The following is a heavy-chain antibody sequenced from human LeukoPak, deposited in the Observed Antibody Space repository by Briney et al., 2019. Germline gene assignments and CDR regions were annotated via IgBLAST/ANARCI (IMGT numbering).Heavy chain of an antibody. D-gene: IGHD3-22*01. V-gene: IGHV4-59*01. CDR3: ARTPGIVVVIPDAFDI. J-gene: IGHJ3*02. Sequence: SETLSLTCTVSGDSMSYYYWSWIRQTPGKGLEWLGYMYYTGRTKYNPSLKSRVTFSLDMSKNQFSLKLDSVTAADTAVYYCARTPGIVVVIPDAFDIWGQGTMVTVSS. CDR2: MYYTGRT. CDR1: GDSMSYYY.